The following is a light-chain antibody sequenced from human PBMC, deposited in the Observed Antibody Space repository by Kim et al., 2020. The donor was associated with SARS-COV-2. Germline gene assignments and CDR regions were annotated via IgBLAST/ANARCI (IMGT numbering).Light chain of an antibody. Sequence: AIQMTQSPSSLSASMGDRVTITCRASQGIRNELCWYQQKPGKAPKLLIYAASSLQSGVPSRFSGSGSGTDFTLTISSLQPEDFATYYCLQHYKYPRTFGQGTKVDIK. V-gene: IGKV1-6*01. CDR3: LQHYKYPRT. J-gene: IGKJ1*01. CDR1: QGIRNE. CDR2: AAS.